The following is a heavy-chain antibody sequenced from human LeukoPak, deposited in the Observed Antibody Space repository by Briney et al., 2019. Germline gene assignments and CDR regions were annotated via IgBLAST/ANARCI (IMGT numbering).Heavy chain of an antibody. D-gene: IGHD5-24*01. V-gene: IGHV4-39*07. CDR1: GGSISSSSYY. CDR3: ARIPGRDRREMATIGFDI. CDR2: IYYSGST. J-gene: IGHJ3*02. Sequence: SETLSLTCTVSGGSISSSSYYWGWIRQPPGKGLEWIGSIYYSGSTNYNPSLKSRVTISVDTSKNQFSLKLSSVTAADTAVYYCARIPGRDRREMATIGFDIWGQGTMVTVSS.